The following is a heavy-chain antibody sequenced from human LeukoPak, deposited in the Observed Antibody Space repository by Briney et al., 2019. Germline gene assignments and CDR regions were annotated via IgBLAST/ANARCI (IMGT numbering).Heavy chain of an antibody. CDR2: IRNDGSNK. D-gene: IGHD6-6*01. CDR1: GFTFSPYG. Sequence: GGSLRLSCAASGFTFSPYGMHWVRQAPGKGLEWVAFIRNDGSNKYYADSVKGRLTISRDNSKNTLYLQMNSLRVEDTAVYSCARGETARRRALDYWGQGTLVTVSS. CDR3: ARGETARRRALDY. V-gene: IGHV3-30*02. J-gene: IGHJ4*02.